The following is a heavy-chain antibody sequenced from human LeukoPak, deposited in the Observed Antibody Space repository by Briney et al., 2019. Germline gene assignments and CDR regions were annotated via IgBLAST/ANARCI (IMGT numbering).Heavy chain of an antibody. CDR1: GVTFRTYW. CDR2: IKSDGSEK. CDR3: ARDAHQQWQVIGVFSYGMDV. Sequence: GGSLTLSCAASGVTFRTYWMSWVRQAPGEGLEWVAQIKSDGSEKYNLDSVKRRFAISRDTAKNSPYLQINSLTADATALYYSARDAHQQWQVIGVFSYGMDVWGQGTTVTVSS. D-gene: IGHD6-19*01. J-gene: IGHJ6*02. V-gene: IGHV3-7*04.